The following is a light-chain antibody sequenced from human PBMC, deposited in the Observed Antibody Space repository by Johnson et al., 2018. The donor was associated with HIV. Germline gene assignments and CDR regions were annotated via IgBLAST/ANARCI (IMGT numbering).Light chain of an antibody. CDR3: GTWDSSLSSYV. CDR2: EDN. Sequence: QSVLTQPPSVSAAPGQKVTISCSGSSSNIGNNYVSWYQQLPGTATKLLIYEDNRRPSGTPDRFSGSKSGTSATLGITGLQTGDEADYYCGTWDSSLSSYVFGTGTKVTVL. V-gene: IGLV1-51*02. J-gene: IGLJ1*01. CDR1: SSNIGNNY.